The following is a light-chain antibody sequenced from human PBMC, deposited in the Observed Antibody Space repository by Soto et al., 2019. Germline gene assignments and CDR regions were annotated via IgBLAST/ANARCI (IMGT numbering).Light chain of an antibody. CDR1: SSNIGAGYD. CDR3: QSYDSSLSTYV. V-gene: IGLV1-40*01. J-gene: IGLJ1*01. Sequence: QSVLTQPPSVSGAPGQRVTISCTGSSSNIGAGYDVHWYQQFPGTAPKLLISGNSDRPSGVPDRFSGSKSGTSASLAITGLQAEDEADYFCQSYDSSLSTYVFGTGTKVTVL. CDR2: GNS.